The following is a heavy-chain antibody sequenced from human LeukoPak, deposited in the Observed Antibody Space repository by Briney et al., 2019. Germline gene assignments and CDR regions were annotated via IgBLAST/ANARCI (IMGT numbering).Heavy chain of an antibody. CDR3: ASFGVVRPPSWRQKEY. J-gene: IGHJ4*02. D-gene: IGHD3-3*01. CDR1: GYTFTGYY. V-gene: IGHV1-2*02. Sequence: RGASVKVSCKASGYTFTGYYMHWVRQAPGQGLEWMGWINPNSGGTNYAQKFQGRVTMTRGTSISTAYMELSRLRSDDTAVYYCASFGVVRPPSWRQKEYWRQTTVVTVSS. CDR2: INPNSGGT.